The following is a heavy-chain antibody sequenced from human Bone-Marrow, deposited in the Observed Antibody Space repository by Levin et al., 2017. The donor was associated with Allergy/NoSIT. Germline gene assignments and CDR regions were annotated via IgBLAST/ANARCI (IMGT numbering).Heavy chain of an antibody. V-gene: IGHV3-23*01. CDR2: VNNGGNA. CDR3: AKEHPSSGWPAFEY. D-gene: IGHD6-19*01. CDR1: GFTFSRYA. Sequence: GESLKISCAASGFTFSRYAMSWVRQAPGRGLEWVASVNNGGNAYYGGSVQGRFTVSRDNSKNTLDLQMNSLRDDDPAMYYCAKEHPSSGWPAFEYWGQGILVTVSS. J-gene: IGHJ4*02.